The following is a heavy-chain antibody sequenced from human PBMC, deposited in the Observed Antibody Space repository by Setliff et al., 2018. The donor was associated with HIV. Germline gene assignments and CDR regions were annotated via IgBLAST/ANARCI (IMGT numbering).Heavy chain of an antibody. D-gene: IGHD3-10*01. J-gene: IGHJ4*02. V-gene: IGHV3-23*01. CDR3: AKDGFGELPN. CDR1: GFTFSSYA. Sequence: GSLRLSCAASGFTFSSYAMSWVRQAPGKGLEWVSAISGSGGGTYYADSVKGRFTISRDNSKSTLSLQMNSLRAEDTAVYYCAKDGFGELPNWGQGTLVTVSS. CDR2: ISGSGGGT.